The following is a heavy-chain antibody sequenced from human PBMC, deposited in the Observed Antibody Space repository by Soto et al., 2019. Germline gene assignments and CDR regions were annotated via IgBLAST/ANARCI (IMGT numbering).Heavy chain of an antibody. Sequence: QVQLVQSGAEVKEPGSSVTVSCKATGDLFNNYAFNWVRQAPGQGLGWMGRIYTLCSTTNYAQKFQGRVTIGADEFTKIVYLEESTLESEDKAMYYCAACSRVASAGSFNFWGQGTLVTVSP. CDR3: AACSRVASAGSFNF. CDR2: IYTLCSTT. CDR1: GDLFNNYA. V-gene: IGHV1-69*01. D-gene: IGHD6-13*01. J-gene: IGHJ4*02.